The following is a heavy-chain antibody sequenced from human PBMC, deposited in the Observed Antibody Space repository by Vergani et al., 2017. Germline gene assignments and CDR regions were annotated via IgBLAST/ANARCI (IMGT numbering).Heavy chain of an antibody. V-gene: IGHV4-30-2*02. D-gene: IGHD4-17*01. CDR2: IYHSGST. Sequence: QLQLQESGSGLVKPSQTLSLTCAVSGGSISSGGYSWSWIRQPPGKGLEWIGYIYHSGSTYYNPSLKSRVTISVDRSKNQFSLKLSSVTAADTAVYYCARFGPYGDWYYFDYWGQGTLVTVSS. J-gene: IGHJ4*02. CDR3: ARFGPYGDWYYFDY. CDR1: GGSISSGGYS.